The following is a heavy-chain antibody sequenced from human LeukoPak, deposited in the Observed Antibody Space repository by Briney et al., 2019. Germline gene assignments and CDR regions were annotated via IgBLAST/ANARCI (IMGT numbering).Heavy chain of an antibody. Sequence: PSQTLSLTCTVSGGSISSGGYYWSWIRQHPGKGLEWIGYIYYSGSTYYNPSLKSRVTIPVDTSENQFSLKLSSVTAADTAVYYCARVEARFDIVATIDYWGQGTLVTVSS. CDR3: ARVEARFDIVATIDY. J-gene: IGHJ4*02. CDR1: GGSISSGGYY. V-gene: IGHV4-31*03. D-gene: IGHD5-12*01. CDR2: IYYSGST.